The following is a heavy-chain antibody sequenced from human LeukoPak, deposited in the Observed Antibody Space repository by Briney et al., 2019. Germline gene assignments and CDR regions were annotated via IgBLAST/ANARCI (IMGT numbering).Heavy chain of an antibody. CDR2: IYSGGST. Sequence: PGGSLRLSCAASGFTVSSNYMSWVRQAPGKGLEWVSVIYSGGSTYYADSVKGRFTISRDNSKNTLYLQMNSLRAEDTAVYYCDCSSTSCYPLQGYWGQGTLVTVPS. CDR3: DCSSTSCYPLQGY. J-gene: IGHJ4*02. CDR1: GFTVSSNY. V-gene: IGHV3-66*01. D-gene: IGHD2-2*01.